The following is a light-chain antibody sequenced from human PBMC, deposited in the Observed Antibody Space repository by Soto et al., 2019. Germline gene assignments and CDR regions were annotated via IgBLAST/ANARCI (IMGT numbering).Light chain of an antibody. CDR2: LGS. V-gene: IGKV2-28*01. Sequence: DIVMTQSPLSLPVTPGEPASISCRSSQSLLHSNGYNYLDWYLQKPGQSPQLLIYLGSNRASGVPDRFSGSGSGTDFTLKISRVEAEDVGVYYCMQALQTPWTFGQGPKVQI. J-gene: IGKJ1*01. CDR1: QSLLHSNGYNY. CDR3: MQALQTPWT.